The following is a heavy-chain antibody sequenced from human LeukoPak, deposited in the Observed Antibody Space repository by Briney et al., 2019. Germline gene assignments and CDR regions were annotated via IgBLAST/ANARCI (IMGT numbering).Heavy chain of an antibody. CDR3: AKDPESITIFGVASDV. Sequence: SGTLSLTCAVSGGSISSSDWWSWVRQPPGKGLEWIGEIYHSGSTNYNPSLKSRVTISVDKSKNQFSLNLSSVTAADTAVYYCAKDPESITIFGVASDVWGKGATVTVSS. D-gene: IGHD3-3*01. V-gene: IGHV4-4*02. CDR2: IYHSGST. J-gene: IGHJ6*04. CDR1: GGSISSSDW.